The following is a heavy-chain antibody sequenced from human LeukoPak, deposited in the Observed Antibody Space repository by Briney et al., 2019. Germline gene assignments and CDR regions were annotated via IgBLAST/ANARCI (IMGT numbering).Heavy chain of an antibody. CDR1: GFIFTNYF. V-gene: IGHV3-7*03. D-gene: IGHD3-3*01. CDR2: IKHNGSEK. J-gene: IGHJ6*02. CDR3: ARAGYYDFWSGYYGMDV. Sequence: PGGSLRLSCAASGFIFTNYFMSWVRQAPGKGLEWVASIKHNGSEKYYVDSVRGRFTISRDNTMNSLYLQMNSLRAEDTAVYYCARAGYYDFWSGYYGMDVWGQGTTVTVSS.